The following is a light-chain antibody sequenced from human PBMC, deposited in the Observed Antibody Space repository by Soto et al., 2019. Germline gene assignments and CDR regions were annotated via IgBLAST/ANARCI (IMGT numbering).Light chain of an antibody. CDR2: EAT. Sequence: QSVLTQPASVSGSPGQSNTISSTGTSSDIGRYNLVSWYQQHPGKPPKLMIYEATKRPSGVSNRFSGSKSGNTASLTISGLQAEDEADYYCSLYASTNTFMFGGGTKLTVL. V-gene: IGLV2-23*02. J-gene: IGLJ3*02. CDR3: SLYASTNTFM. CDR1: SSDIGRYNL.